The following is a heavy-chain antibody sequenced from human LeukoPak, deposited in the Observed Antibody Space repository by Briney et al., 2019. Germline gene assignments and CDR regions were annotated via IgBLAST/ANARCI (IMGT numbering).Heavy chain of an antibody. D-gene: IGHD6-13*01. CDR2: IFPGDSDT. CDR1: GYSFNSYW. Sequence: GESLNISCQGSGYSFNSYWIAWVRQMPGKGLEWMGFIFPGDSDTRYSPSFQGHVTIPADKSIRTIYLQWSSLKSSDTAIYYCARRPDTGAAVDYTLDTWGQGTLVTVSS. CDR3: ARRPDTGAAVDYTLDT. V-gene: IGHV5-51*01. J-gene: IGHJ5*02.